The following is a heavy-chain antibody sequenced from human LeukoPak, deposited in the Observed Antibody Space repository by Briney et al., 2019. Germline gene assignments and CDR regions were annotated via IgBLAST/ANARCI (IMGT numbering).Heavy chain of an antibody. J-gene: IGHJ4*02. CDR1: GVAISSSGGYY. CDR3: ASDQGFGGLAFVY. D-gene: IGHD3-10*01. V-gene: IGHV4-31*03. Sequence: SQTLSLTCNVSGVAISSSGGYYWSWIRLNPGKGLEWIGHIYYTGSAYYNPSLKSRIAMSVDTSRNQVSLKLSAVTAADTAVYYCASDQGFGGLAFVYWGQGAPVTVSS. CDR2: IYYTGSA.